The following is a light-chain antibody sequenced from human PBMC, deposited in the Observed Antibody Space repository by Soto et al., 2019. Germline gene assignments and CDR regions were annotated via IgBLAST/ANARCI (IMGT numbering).Light chain of an antibody. CDR1: QDINSY. Sequence: DIQMTQSPSSLSASVGDRVTISCQASQDINSYLSWYQQRPGKAPKLLIYDASKLQAGVPSRFSGRGSGTDFTFTISSLQPEDFATYFCQQFDDLPFGQGTKLEIK. CDR2: DAS. CDR3: QQFDDLP. J-gene: IGKJ2*01. V-gene: IGKV1-33*01.